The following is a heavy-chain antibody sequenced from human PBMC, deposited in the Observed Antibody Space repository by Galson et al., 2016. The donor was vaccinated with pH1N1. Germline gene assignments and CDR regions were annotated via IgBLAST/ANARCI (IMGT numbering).Heavy chain of an antibody. CDR3: AKDSGSHVTHGMDV. D-gene: IGHD1-26*01. Sequence: SLRLSCAASGFTFSNYGMHWVRQAPGKGLEWVAFIRYDGSNKYYADSVKGRFTISRDNSKKTLYLEMNSLRGEDTAVYYCAKDSGSHVTHGMDVWGQGTTVTVSS. CDR1: GFTFSNYG. CDR2: IRYDGSNK. J-gene: IGHJ6*02. V-gene: IGHV3-30*02.